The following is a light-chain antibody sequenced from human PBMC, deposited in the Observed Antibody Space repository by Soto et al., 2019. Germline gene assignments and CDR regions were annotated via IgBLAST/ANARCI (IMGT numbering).Light chain of an antibody. CDR2: EVS. Sequence: QSVLTQPASVSGSAGQSITISCTGTSSDVGGYNYVSWYQQHPGKAPKLMIYEVSNRPSGVSNRFSGSKSGNTASLTISGLQAEDEADYYCSSYPSSSTPYVFGTGTKV. J-gene: IGLJ1*01. V-gene: IGLV2-14*01. CDR1: SSDVGGYNY. CDR3: SSYPSSSTPYV.